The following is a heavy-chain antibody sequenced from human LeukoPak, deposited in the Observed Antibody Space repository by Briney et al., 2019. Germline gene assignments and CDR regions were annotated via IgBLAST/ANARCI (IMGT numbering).Heavy chain of an antibody. V-gene: IGHV3-15*01. CDR1: GITFKTAW. CDR3: TTNRNWYDP. D-gene: IGHD3-16*02. CDR2: IRSEGDGGTT. J-gene: IGHJ5*02. Sequence: GGSLRLSCAASGITFKTAWMSWVRQAPGKGLESVGRIRSEGDGGTTDYGAPGKGRFTISRDDSKNTPYLQMTSLKTEDTAVYYCTTNRNWYDPWGQGTLVTVSS.